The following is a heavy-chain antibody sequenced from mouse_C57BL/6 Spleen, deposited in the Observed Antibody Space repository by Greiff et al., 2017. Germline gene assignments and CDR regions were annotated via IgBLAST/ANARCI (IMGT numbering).Heavy chain of an antibody. CDR3: ARSIYDGYYLYFDV. CDR2: IYPGDGDT. D-gene: IGHD2-3*01. J-gene: IGHJ1*03. CDR1: GYAFSSSW. V-gene: IGHV1-82*01. Sequence: VQLVESGPELVKPGASVKISCTASGYAFSSSWMNWVKQRPGKGLEWIGRIYPGDGDTNYNGQFKGKSKLTANKSVSTAYVQLNSLTSEDSAVYFCARSIYDGYYLYFDVWGTGTTVTVSS.